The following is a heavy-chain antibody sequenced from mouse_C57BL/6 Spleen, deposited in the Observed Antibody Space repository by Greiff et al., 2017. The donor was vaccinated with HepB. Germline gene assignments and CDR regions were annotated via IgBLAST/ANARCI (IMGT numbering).Heavy chain of an antibody. CDR2: IDPSDSYT. Sequence: VQLQQPGAELVMPGASVKLSCKASGYTFTSYWMHWVKQRPGQGLEWIGEIDPSDSYTNYNQKFKGKSTLTVDKSSSTAYMQLSSMTSEDSAVYYCARRGEIYAMDYWGQGTSVTVSS. CDR3: ARRGEIYAMDY. V-gene: IGHV1-69*01. CDR1: GYTFTSYW. J-gene: IGHJ4*01.